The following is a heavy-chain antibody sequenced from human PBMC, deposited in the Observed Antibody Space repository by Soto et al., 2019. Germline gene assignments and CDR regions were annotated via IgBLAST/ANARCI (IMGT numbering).Heavy chain of an antibody. Sequence: QVQLVQSGAEVKKPGSSVKVSCKASGDTFSSYAITWVLQAPGQGLEWLGGIIPIFGTANYAQKFQGRVTITADESTSTAYMELSSLRSEDTAVYFCAREKTTAKLFYGLDVWGQGTTVTVSS. CDR3: AREKTTAKLFYGLDV. D-gene: IGHD4-4*01. CDR1: GDTFSSYA. CDR2: IIPIFGTA. J-gene: IGHJ6*02. V-gene: IGHV1-69*12.